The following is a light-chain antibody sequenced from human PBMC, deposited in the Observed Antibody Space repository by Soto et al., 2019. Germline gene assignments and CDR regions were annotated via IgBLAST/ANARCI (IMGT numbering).Light chain of an antibody. CDR2: SNS. CDR3: ASWDDSLNGVV. J-gene: IGLJ2*01. CDR1: NSNIGANT. V-gene: IGLV1-44*01. Sequence: QSVLTQPPSASGTPGQRVSISCSGSNSNIGANTVNWYQQVPGAAPKLLIYSNSQRPSGVPDRFSASKSATSASVAISGVQSDDEADYYCASWDDSLNGVVFGGGTKLTVL.